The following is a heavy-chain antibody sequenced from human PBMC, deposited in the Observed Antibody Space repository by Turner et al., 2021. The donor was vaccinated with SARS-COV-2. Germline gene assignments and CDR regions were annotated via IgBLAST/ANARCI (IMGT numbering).Heavy chain of an antibody. CDR1: GFTFSSYG. V-gene: IGHV3-23*01. D-gene: IGHD5-18*01. CDR2: ISASGGTS. CDR3: AKGRFGYSYGSYFDY. Sequence: EVQLLESGGGLVQHGGSLRLYCAASGFTFSSYGMGWLRQAPGKGLEWVSCISASGGTSYYADSVKCRFTIARDNSKNTLWLQMNSLRAEDTAIYYCAKGRFGYSYGSYFDYWGQGTLVTVSS. J-gene: IGHJ4*02.